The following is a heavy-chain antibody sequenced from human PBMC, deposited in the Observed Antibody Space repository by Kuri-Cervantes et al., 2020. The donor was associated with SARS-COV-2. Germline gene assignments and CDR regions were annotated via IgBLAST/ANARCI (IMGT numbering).Heavy chain of an antibody. CDR3: ARDLGGSNYGGGDY. CDR2: VNHRGGT. J-gene: IGHJ4*02. V-gene: IGHV4-34*01. Sequence: SQTLSLTCAFYGESFSGYYWNWIRQSPGKGLEWIGEVNHRGGTNYNPSLKSRVTISVDTSKNQFSLKLSSVTAADTAVYYCARDLGGSNYGGGDYWGQGTLVTVSS. D-gene: IGHD4-23*01. CDR1: GESFSGYY.